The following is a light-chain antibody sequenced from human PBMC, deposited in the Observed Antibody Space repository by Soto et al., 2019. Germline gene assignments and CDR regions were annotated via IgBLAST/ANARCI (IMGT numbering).Light chain of an antibody. CDR3: LQHHSYPQT. J-gene: IGKJ1*01. Sequence: DIQMTQSPSSVSASVGDGVTITCRASQGIKNDLAWHQQKPGKAPKRLIYAVSSLQSEVPSGFSGSGSGTEFTLTISSLQPEDVATYYCLQHHSYPQTFGQGTKVDIK. CDR1: QGIKND. CDR2: AVS. V-gene: IGKV1-17*01.